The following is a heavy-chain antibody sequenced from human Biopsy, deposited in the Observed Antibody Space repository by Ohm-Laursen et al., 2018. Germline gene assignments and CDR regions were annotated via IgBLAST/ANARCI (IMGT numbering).Heavy chain of an antibody. CDR3: ARRGSGGRSFDY. Sequence: SETLSLTCTVSGDSINSSYWSWIRQPPGKGLEWIGFISNSGNTNYNSSLKSRVTISVDTSKNQISLKLDSVTVADTAVFYCARRGSGGRSFDYWGQGSLVTVSS. V-gene: IGHV4-59*08. CDR1: GDSINSSY. J-gene: IGHJ4*02. D-gene: IGHD2-15*01. CDR2: ISNSGNT.